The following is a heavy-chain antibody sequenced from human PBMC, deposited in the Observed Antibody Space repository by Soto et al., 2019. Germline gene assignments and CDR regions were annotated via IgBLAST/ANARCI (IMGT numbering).Heavy chain of an antibody. CDR2: ISAYNGNT. D-gene: IGHD3-10*01. CDR3: ARAPITMVRGVNPYYYYYGMDV. J-gene: IGHJ6*02. CDR1: GYTFTSYG. V-gene: IGHV1-18*01. Sequence: QVQLVQSGAEVKKPGASVKVSCKASGYTFTSYGISWVRQAPGQGLEWMGWISAYNGNTNYAQKLQGRVTMTTDTSTSTAYMELRSLRSDDTAVYYCARAPITMVRGVNPYYYYYGMDVWGQGTTVTVSS.